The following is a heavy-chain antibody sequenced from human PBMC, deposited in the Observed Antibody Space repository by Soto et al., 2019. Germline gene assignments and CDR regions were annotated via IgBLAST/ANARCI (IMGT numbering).Heavy chain of an antibody. V-gene: IGHV3-21*01. CDR3: ARGTVVGARGHDY. CDR1: GFTFPTSS. D-gene: IGHD1-26*01. Sequence: EVQLVESGGGLVKPGGSLRLSCAASGFTFPTSSMTWVRQAPGRGLEWVSSISSDSRTIYHADSVKGRFTISRDNAKNSVYLQLNGLRAEDAGVYDCARGTVVGARGHDYLGQGMLVTVSS. CDR2: ISSDSRTI. J-gene: IGHJ4*02.